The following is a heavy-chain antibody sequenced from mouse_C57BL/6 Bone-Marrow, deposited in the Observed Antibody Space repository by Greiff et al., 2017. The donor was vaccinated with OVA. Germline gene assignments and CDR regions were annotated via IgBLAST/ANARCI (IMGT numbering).Heavy chain of an antibody. CDR2: ISSGGSYT. D-gene: IGHD2-2*01. J-gene: IGHJ2*01. Sequence: DVMLVESGGDLVKPGGSLKLSCAASGFTFSSYGMSWVRQTPDKRLEWVATISSGGSYTYYPDSVKGRFTISRDNAKNTLYLQMSSLKSEDTAMYYCARRRVTTGYYFDYWGQGTTLTVSS. CDR3: ARRRVTTGYYFDY. V-gene: IGHV5-6*02. CDR1: GFTFSSYG.